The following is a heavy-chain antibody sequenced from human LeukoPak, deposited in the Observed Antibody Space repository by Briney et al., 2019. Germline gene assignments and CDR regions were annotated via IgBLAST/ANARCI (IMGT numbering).Heavy chain of an antibody. CDR1: GFTVSSNY. CDR2: IYSGGST. V-gene: IGHV3-53*01. D-gene: IGHD6-19*01. Sequence: PGGSLRLSCAASGFTVSSNYMSWVRQAPGKGLEWVSVIYSGGSTYYADSVKGRFTISRHNSKNTLYLQMNSLRAEDTAVYYCARAGIAVAGKGLDYWGQGTLVTVSS. J-gene: IGHJ4*02. CDR3: ARAGIAVAGKGLDY.